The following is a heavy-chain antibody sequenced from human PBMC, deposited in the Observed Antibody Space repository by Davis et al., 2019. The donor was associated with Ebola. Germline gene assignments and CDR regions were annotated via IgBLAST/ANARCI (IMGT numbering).Heavy chain of an antibody. V-gene: IGHV3-23*01. D-gene: IGHD2-2*01. Sequence: GESLKISCTPSGFIFSNWGMTWVRQVPGKGLECVAAISMSGGSTYYADSVRGRFTISGDNSKNTLYLRMDSLRAEDTAIYYCAKGLSGYCSTTSCYPGWFDAWGQGTLVTVSP. CDR1: GFIFSNWG. CDR2: ISMSGGST. J-gene: IGHJ5*02. CDR3: AKGLSGYCSTTSCYPGWFDA.